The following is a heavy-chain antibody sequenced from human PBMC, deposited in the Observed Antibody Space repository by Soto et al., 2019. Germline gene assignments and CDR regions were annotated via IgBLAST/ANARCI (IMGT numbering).Heavy chain of an antibody. CDR1: GFTFSTYV. CDR2: ISSSSSTI. CDR3: AREDSSSWLNWFDP. V-gene: IGHV3-48*01. J-gene: IGHJ5*02. D-gene: IGHD6-13*01. Sequence: GGSLRLSCAASGFTFSTYVMNWVRQAPGKGLEWVSYISSSSSTIYYADSVKGRFTISRDNAKNSLYLQMNSLRAEDTAVYYCAREDSSSWLNWFDPWGQGTLVTVSS.